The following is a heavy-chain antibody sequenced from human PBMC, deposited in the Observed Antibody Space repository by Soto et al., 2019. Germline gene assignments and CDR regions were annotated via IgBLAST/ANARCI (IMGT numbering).Heavy chain of an antibody. CDR2: INYSGTT. CDR3: VGGRGRLVGFDY. D-gene: IGHD1-26*01. J-gene: IGHJ4*02. V-gene: IGHV4-34*01. Sequence: QVQLEQWGPGLLKPSETLSLTCAVNGGSFSDYYWSWIRQSPGKGLEWIAEINYSGTTNYSPSLKSRVTMSVDTSKKQFSLKLSSVAAADTAAYFCVGGRGRLVGFDYWGQGTLVTVSS. CDR1: GGSFSDYY.